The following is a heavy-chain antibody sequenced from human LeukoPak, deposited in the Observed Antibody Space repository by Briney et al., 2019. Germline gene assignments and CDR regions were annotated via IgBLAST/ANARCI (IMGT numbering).Heavy chain of an antibody. CDR2: INHSGST. V-gene: IGHV4-34*01. D-gene: IGHD3-10*01. CDR1: GFTFSSYW. CDR3: ARVRSGSYHPIGY. Sequence: SGGSLRLSCAASGFTFSSYWMSWVRQPPGKGLEWIGEINHSGSTNYNPSLKSRVTISVDTSKNQFSLKLSSVTAADTAVFYCARVRSGSYHPIGYWGQGTLVTVSS. J-gene: IGHJ4*02.